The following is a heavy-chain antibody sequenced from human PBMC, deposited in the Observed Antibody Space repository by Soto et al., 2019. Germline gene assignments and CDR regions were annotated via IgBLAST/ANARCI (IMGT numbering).Heavy chain of an antibody. CDR3: AKERRYSFDAFDI. CDR1: GFTFNFFG. CDR2: ISYDGSEK. J-gene: IGHJ3*02. V-gene: IGHV3-30*18. D-gene: IGHD5-12*01. Sequence: QEQLVESGGGVVQAGRSLRLSCAASGFTFNFFGMHWVRQAPGKGLEWVAVISYDGSEKYYADSVKGRFTMSRDNSENMVYLEMSSLRAEDTSVYYCAKERRYSFDAFDIWGHGTMVTVSS.